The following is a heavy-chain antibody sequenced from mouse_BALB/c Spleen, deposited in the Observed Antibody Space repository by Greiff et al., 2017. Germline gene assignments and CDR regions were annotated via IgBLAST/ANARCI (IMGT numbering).Heavy chain of an antibody. Sequence: EVMLVESGGGLVKPGGSLKLSCAASGFTFSSYAMSWVRQTPEKRLEWVASISSGGSTYYPDSVKGRFTISRDNARNILYLQMSSLRSEDTAMYYCARRDYYGSSYVDYWGQGTTLTVSS. D-gene: IGHD1-1*01. J-gene: IGHJ2*01. CDR3: ARRDYYGSSYVDY. CDR2: ISSGGST. V-gene: IGHV5-6-5*01. CDR1: GFTFSSYA.